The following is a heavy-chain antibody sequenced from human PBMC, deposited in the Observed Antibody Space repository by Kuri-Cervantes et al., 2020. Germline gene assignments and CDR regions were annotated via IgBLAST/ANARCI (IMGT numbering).Heavy chain of an antibody. V-gene: IGHV3-23*01. J-gene: IGHJ4*02. Sequence: GESLKISCAASGFTFSGYAMSWVRQAPGKGPEWVSTIRGSGSGTYYAESVKGRFTVSRDNSKNTLQLQMNSLRAEDTAVYYCAKHPYCSSTSCYVDYWGQGTLVTVSS. D-gene: IGHD2-2*01. CDR3: AKHPYCSSTSCYVDY. CDR1: GFTFSGYA. CDR2: IRGSGSGT.